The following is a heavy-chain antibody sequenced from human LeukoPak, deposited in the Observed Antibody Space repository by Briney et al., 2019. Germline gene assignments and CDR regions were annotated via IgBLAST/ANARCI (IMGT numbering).Heavy chain of an antibody. CDR1: GYTFTGYY. Sequence: GASVKVSCKASGYTFTGYYMHWVRQAPGQGLEWMGWINPNSGGTNYAQKFQGRVTMTRDTSISTAYMELRSLRSDDTAVYYCARASWLLDPGGDDYWGQGTLVTVSS. V-gene: IGHV1-2*02. J-gene: IGHJ4*02. CDR2: INPNSGGT. CDR3: ARASWLLDPGGDDY. D-gene: IGHD3-22*01.